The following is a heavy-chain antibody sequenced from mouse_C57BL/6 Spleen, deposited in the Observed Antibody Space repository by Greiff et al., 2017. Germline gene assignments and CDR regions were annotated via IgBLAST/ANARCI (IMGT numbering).Heavy chain of an antibody. Sequence: VKLLQSGAELVKPGASVKMSCKASGYTFTTYPIEWMKQNHGKSLEWIGNFHPYNDDYKYNEKFKGKGTLTVEKSSSTGYLELSRLTSDDYAVYYCARTGLTGTNNWGQGTTLTVSS. V-gene: IGHV1-47*01. CDR1: GYTFTTYP. D-gene: IGHD4-1*01. J-gene: IGHJ2*01. CDR3: ARTGLTGTNN. CDR2: FHPYNDDY.